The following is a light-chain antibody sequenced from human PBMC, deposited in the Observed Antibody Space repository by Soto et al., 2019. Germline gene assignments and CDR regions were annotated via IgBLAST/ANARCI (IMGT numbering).Light chain of an antibody. V-gene: IGKV1-39*01. J-gene: IGKJ5*01. CDR1: QSISRY. CDR3: QQSYGTPIT. Sequence: DIRMTQSPSSLSASVGERVTMTCRASQSISRYLNWYQQKPGKAPNLLIYVASSLQSEVPSRFSGSGSGTDFTLTITSLQPEDFATYYCQQSYGTPITFGQGTRLEIK. CDR2: VAS.